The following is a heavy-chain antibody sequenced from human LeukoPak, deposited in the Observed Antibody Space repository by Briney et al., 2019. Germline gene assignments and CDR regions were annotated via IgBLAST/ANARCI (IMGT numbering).Heavy chain of an antibody. CDR3: ARAVPPAGATRPGRYYYYYMDV. V-gene: IGHV4-4*02. CDR1: GGSISSSNW. Sequence: SGTLSLTCAVSGGSISSSNWWSWVRQPPGKGLEWIGEIYHSGSTNYNPSLKSRVTISVDKSKNQFSLKLSSVTVADTAVYYCARAVPPAGATRPGRYYYYYMDVWGKGTTVTVSS. CDR2: IYHSGST. D-gene: IGHD7-27*01. J-gene: IGHJ6*03.